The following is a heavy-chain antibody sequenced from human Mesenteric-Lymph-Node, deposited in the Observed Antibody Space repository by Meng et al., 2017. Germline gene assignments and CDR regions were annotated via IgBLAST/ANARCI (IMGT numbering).Heavy chain of an antibody. CDR1: GFTFSSYS. Sequence: GESLKISCAASGFTFSSYSMSWVRQAPGKGLEWVSYVDSSETTIDYADSVRGRFTVSRDNAKNSLYLHMISLRAEDTALYYCASRLTYGSGNYYRFYFDYLGQGTLVTVSS. CDR2: VDSSETTI. D-gene: IGHD3-10*01. CDR3: ASRLTYGSGNYYRFYFDY. J-gene: IGHJ4*02. V-gene: IGHV3-48*04.